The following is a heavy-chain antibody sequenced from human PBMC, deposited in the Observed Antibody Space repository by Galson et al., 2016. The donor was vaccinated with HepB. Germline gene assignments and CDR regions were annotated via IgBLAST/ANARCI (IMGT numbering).Heavy chain of an antibody. D-gene: IGHD3-22*01. CDR1: GYTFTGYY. CDR3: ARSNYYDNDARHWHDPFDI. CDR2: INPNSGAT. Sequence: SVKVSCKASGYTFTGYYIYWVRQAPGQGLEWMGWINPNSGATNYAQRFQGRVTMTRDTSISTAYMELNRLRSDDTAVYYCARSNYYDNDARHWHDPFDIWGQGTMVFVSS. V-gene: IGHV1-2*02. J-gene: IGHJ3*02.